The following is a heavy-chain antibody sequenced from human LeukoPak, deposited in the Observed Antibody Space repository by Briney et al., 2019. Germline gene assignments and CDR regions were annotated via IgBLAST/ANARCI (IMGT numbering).Heavy chain of an antibody. Sequence: PSETLSLTCTVSGGSISSYYWSWIRQPPGKGLEWIGSIYYSGSTYYNPSLKSRVTISVDTSKNQFSLKLSSVTAADTAVYYCAAYYYDSSGYCDYWGQGTLVTVSS. CDR3: AAYYYDSSGYCDY. CDR2: IYYSGST. CDR1: GGSISSYY. D-gene: IGHD3-22*01. V-gene: IGHV4-59*05. J-gene: IGHJ4*02.